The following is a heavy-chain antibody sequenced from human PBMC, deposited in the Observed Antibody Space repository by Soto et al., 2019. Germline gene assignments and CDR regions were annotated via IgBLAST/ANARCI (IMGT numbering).Heavy chain of an antibody. CDR1: GITNSREA. CDR2: INSDGSST. V-gene: IGHV3-74*01. Sequence: GRYLTLSYSAYGITNSREAMHWVHQAPGKGLVWVSRINSDGSSTSYADSVKGRFTISRDNAKNTLYLQMNSLRAEDTAVYYCVGPTYGVDYYYGMDVWGQGNTVNGS. CDR3: VGPTYGVDYYYGMDV. D-gene: IGHD2-15*01. J-gene: IGHJ6*02.